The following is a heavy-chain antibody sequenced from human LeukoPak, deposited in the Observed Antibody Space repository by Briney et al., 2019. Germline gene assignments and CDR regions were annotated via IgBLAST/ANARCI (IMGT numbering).Heavy chain of an antibody. Sequence: ASVKLSCKVSGYTLTELSMHWLRQAPGKGLEWMGDFDPEDGETIYAQKFQGRVTITEDTSTDTAYMELSSMRSEDTAVYYCAPVDHPRYRPHFDYWGQGTLVTVSS. J-gene: IGHJ4*02. CDR3: APVDHPRYRPHFDY. CDR2: FDPEDGET. CDR1: GYTLTELS. D-gene: IGHD1-14*01. V-gene: IGHV1-24*01.